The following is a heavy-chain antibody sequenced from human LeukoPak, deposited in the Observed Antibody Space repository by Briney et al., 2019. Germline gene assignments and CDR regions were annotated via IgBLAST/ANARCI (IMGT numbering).Heavy chain of an antibody. CDR2: IYTSGST. D-gene: IGHD2-2*02. CDR1: GGSISSGSYY. J-gene: IGHJ6*03. Sequence: PSQTLSLTCTVSGGSISSGSYYWSWIQQPAGKGLEWIGRIYTSGSTNYNPSLKSRVTISVDTSKNQFSLKLSSVTAADTAVYYCASNYPGYCSSTSCYTPYYYYYMDVWGKGTTVTVSS. V-gene: IGHV4-61*02. CDR3: ASNYPGYCSSTSCYTPYYYYYMDV.